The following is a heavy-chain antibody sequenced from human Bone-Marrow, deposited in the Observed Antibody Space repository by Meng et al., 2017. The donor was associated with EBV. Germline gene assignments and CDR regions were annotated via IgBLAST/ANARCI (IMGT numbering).Heavy chain of an antibody. CDR3: VGAHYGDSSGYYYAY. CDR1: GGSISSSNW. D-gene: IGHD3-22*01. CDR2: IYHSGST. V-gene: IGHV4-4*02. J-gene: IGHJ4*02. Sequence: QVQLQGSGPGPVKPSGTLSLPCAVSGGSISSSNWWSWVRQPPGKGLEWIGEIYHSGSTNYNPSLKSRVTISVDKSKNQFSLKLSSVTAADTAVYYCVGAHYGDSSGYYYAYWGQGTLVTVSS.